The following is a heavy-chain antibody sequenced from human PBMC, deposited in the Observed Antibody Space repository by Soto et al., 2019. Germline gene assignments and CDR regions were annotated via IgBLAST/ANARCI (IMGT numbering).Heavy chain of an antibody. CDR2: IKEDGSVK. D-gene: IGHD3-10*01. Sequence: GGSLRLSCAAIGFSLRSDWMAWVRQIPGKGLEFVANIKEDGSVKNYVDSVKGRFSISRDNDKNPLYLQMNSLRAEDTAVYYCGTDRWGGAFDMWGQGTTVTVSS. CDR3: GTDRWGGAFDM. V-gene: IGHV3-7*01. CDR1: GFSLRSDW. J-gene: IGHJ3*02.